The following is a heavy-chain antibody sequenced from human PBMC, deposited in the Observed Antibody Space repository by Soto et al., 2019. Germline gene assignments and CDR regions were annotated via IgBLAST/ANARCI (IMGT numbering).Heavy chain of an antibody. V-gene: IGHV4-59*08. D-gene: IGHD1-26*01. CDR1: GGSIGSYH. CDR3: ARHSGVSGTLSYYFDH. Sequence: QVQLQESGPGLVKPSETLSLTCTVSGGSIGSYHWSWIRQPPGKGLEWIGYIHYSGITNYNPSLKSRVTISVDTSKNQFSLKLSSVTAADTDVYYCARHSGVSGTLSYYFDHWGQGTLVTVSS. J-gene: IGHJ4*02. CDR2: IHYSGIT.